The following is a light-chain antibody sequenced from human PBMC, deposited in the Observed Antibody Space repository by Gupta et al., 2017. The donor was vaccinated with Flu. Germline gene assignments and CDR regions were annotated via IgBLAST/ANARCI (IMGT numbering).Light chain of an antibody. CDR3: QQFNSYPLT. Sequence: PSFLSPSIGERVTITCRASQGISSYLAWYQQKPGKAPKLLIYAASTLQSGVPSRFSGSGSGTEFTLTISSLQPEDFATYYCQQFNSYPLTFDGGSKVEIK. J-gene: IGKJ4*01. CDR2: AAS. CDR1: QGISSY. V-gene: IGKV1-9*01.